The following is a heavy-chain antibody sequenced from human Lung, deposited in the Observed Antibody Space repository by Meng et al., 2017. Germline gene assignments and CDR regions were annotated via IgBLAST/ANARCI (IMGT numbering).Heavy chain of an antibody. Sequence: SETLSLTCTVSGGSISSYYWSWIRQPPGKGLEWIGYIYYSGSTNYNLSLKSRVTISVDTSKNQFSLKLSSVTAADTAVYYCARVKMATITLDAFDIWGQGTMVTVSS. CDR1: GGSISSYY. J-gene: IGHJ3*02. CDR3: ARVKMATITLDAFDI. D-gene: IGHD5-24*01. CDR2: IYYSGST. V-gene: IGHV4-59*01.